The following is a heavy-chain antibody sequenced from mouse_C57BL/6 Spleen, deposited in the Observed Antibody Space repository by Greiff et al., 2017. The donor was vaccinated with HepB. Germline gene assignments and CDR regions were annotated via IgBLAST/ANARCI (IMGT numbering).Heavy chain of an antibody. CDR3: AREGNTGTDYFDY. Sequence: EVKVVESGGDLVKPGGSLKLSCAASGFTFSSYGMSWVRQTPDKRLEWVATISSGGSYTYYPDSVKGRFTISRDNAKNTLYLQMSSLKSEDTAMYYCAREGNTGTDYFDYWGQGTTLTVSS. D-gene: IGHD4-1*01. CDR1: GFTFSSYG. V-gene: IGHV5-6*01. J-gene: IGHJ2*01. CDR2: ISSGGSYT.